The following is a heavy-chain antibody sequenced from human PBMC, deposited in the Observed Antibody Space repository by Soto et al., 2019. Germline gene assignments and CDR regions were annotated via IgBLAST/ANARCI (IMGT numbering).Heavy chain of an antibody. CDR2: IYYSGST. V-gene: IGHV4-30-4*01. CDR3: ASRRAETFRGVIPRFDY. CDR1: GGSISSGDYY. D-gene: IGHD3-10*01. J-gene: IGHJ4*02. Sequence: SETLSLTCTVSGGSISSGDYYWSWIRQPPGKGLEWIGYIYYSGSTYYNPSLKSRVTISVDTSKNQFSLKLSSVTAADTAVYYCASRRAETFRGVIPRFDYWGQGTLVTVSS.